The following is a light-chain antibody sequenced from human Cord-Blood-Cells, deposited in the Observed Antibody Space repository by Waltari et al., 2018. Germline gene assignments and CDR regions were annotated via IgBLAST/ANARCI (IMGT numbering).Light chain of an antibody. CDR2: AAS. Sequence: IQLTPPPSSLSASLGATPTITGRASQSISSYLNWYQQKPGKAPKLLIYAASSLQSGVPSRFSGSGSGTDFTLTISSLQPEDFATYYCQQSYSTPRLTFGPGTKVDIK. CDR3: QQSYSTPRLT. J-gene: IGKJ3*01. V-gene: IGKV1-39*01. CDR1: QSISSY.